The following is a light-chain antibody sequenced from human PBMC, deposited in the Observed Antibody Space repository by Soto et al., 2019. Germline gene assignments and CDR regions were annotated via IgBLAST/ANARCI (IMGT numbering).Light chain of an antibody. Sequence: DIVMTQSPDSLAVSLGERATINCKSSQSVLYSSNNKNYLAWYQQKPGQPPKLLIYWASTRESGVPDRFSGSGYGTDFTLTISSLQAEDVAVYYCQQYYSTPPTFGQGTKLVIK. CDR1: QSVLYSSNNKNY. CDR2: WAS. CDR3: QQYYSTPPT. V-gene: IGKV4-1*01. J-gene: IGKJ2*01.